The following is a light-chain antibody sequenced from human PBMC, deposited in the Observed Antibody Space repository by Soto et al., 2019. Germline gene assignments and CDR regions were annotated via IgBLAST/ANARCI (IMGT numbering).Light chain of an antibody. CDR3: QQYGSSPWT. CDR1: QSVSSNY. J-gene: IGKJ1*01. Sequence: EIVLTQSRGTLSLSPGERAILSCRASQSVSSNYLAWYQQKPGQAPRPLIYGASSRATGIPDRFSGSGAGTDITLTISRLEPEDFAVYYCQQYGSSPWTFGQGTKVEIK. V-gene: IGKV3-20*01. CDR2: GAS.